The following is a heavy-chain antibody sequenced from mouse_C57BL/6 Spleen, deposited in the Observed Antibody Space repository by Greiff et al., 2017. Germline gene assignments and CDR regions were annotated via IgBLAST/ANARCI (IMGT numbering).Heavy chain of an antibody. Sequence: VQLQQSGAELVKPGASVKLSCTASGFTITDYYMHWVKQRPGQGLEWIGRIDPDDGDTKYDEKFKGKATITVDTSSNTAYLQLSSLTSEDTAVYYCARGGDYDYAMDYWGQGTSVTVSS. CDR3: ARGGDYDYAMDY. D-gene: IGHD1-1*01. J-gene: IGHJ4*01. CDR2: IDPDDGDT. V-gene: IGHV14-2*01. CDR1: GFTITDYY.